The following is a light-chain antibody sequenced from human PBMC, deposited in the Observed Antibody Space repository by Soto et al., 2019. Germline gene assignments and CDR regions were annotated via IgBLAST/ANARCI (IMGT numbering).Light chain of an antibody. CDR2: AAS. J-gene: IGKJ3*01. Sequence: DIQMTQSPSSLSASVGDRVTITCRASQVISSDLNWYQQKPGKAPRLLIFAASILQSGVPSRFSGSESGTDFTLTISSLQPEDFATYYCQQSYSHPITFGPGPKVDVK. CDR1: QVISSD. V-gene: IGKV1-39*01. CDR3: QQSYSHPIT.